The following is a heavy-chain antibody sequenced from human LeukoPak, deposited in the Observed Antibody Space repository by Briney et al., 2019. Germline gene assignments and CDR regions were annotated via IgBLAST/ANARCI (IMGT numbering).Heavy chain of an antibody. D-gene: IGHD3-10*01. CDR2: IYYSGST. CDR3: ARETMVRGVIIHRRFFDY. CDR1: GYSISSGYY. V-gene: IGHV4-38-2*02. J-gene: IGHJ4*02. Sequence: SETLSLTCTVSGYSISSGYYWGWIRQPPGKGLEWIGSIYYSGSTYYNPSLKSRVTISVDTSKNQFSLKLSSVTAADTAVYYCARETMVRGVIIHRRFFDYWGQGTLVTVSS.